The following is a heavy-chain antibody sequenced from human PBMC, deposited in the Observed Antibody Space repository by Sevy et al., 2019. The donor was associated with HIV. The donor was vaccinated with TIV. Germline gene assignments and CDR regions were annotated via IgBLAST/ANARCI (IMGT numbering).Heavy chain of an antibody. J-gene: IGHJ6*02. D-gene: IGHD3-22*01. CDR2: INTNTGNP. CDR1: GYTFTSYA. V-gene: IGHV7-4-1*02. Sequence: ASVKVSCKASGYTFTSYAMNWVRQAPGQGLEWMGWINTNTGNPTYAQGFTGRFVFSLDTSVSTACLQISSLKAEDTAVYYCARDSVLQYYDSSGYFGYYGMDVWGQGTTVTVSS. CDR3: ARDSVLQYYDSSGYFGYYGMDV.